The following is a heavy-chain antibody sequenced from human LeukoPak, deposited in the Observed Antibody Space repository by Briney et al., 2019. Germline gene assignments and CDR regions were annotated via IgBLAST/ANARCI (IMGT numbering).Heavy chain of an antibody. CDR3: ARVRDGYPGYFDY. J-gene: IGHJ4*02. D-gene: IGHD5-24*01. CDR2: IYYSGST. Sequence: SETLSLTCTVSGDSISTADFSWGWVRQPPGKGLEWIGFIYYSGSTYYNPFLKSRVTVSKDTSKNQFSLKVRSMTAADTAVYYCARVRDGYPGYFDYWGQGTLVSVSS. CDR1: GDSISTADFS. V-gene: IGHV4-30-4*01.